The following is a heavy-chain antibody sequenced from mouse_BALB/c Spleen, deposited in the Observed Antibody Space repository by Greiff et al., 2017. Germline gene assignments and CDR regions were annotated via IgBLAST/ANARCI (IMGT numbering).Heavy chain of an antibody. J-gene: IGHJ4*01. CDR3: VRQDYYDYDYAMDY. D-gene: IGHD2-4*01. Sequence: EVQLVESGGGLVQPKGSLKLSCAASGFTFNTYAMNWVRQAPGKGLEWVARIRSKSNNYATYYADSVKDRFTISRDDSQSMLYLQMNNLKTEDTAMYYCVRQDYYDYDYAMDYWGQGTSVTVSS. V-gene: IGHV10-1*02. CDR2: IRSKSNNYAT. CDR1: GFTFNTYA.